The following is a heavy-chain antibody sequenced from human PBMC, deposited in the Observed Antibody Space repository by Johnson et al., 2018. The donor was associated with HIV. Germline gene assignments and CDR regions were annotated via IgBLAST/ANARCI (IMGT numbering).Heavy chain of an antibody. V-gene: IGHV3-30-3*01. CDR1: GFTFSSYP. Sequence: QVQLVESGGGVVQPGRSLRLSCEASGFTFSSYPMHWVRQAPGTGLEWVAVISYDGSNKYYADSVKGRFTISSDNSKHTLYLQMNSLRAEDTAVDYCARDGLEVDAFDIWGQGTMVTVSS. D-gene: IGHD3-3*01. CDR2: ISYDGSNK. CDR3: ARDGLEVDAFDI. J-gene: IGHJ3*02.